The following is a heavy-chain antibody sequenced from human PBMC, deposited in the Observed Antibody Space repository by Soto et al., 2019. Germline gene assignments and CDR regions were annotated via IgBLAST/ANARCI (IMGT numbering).Heavy chain of an antibody. CDR3: TTDDPINRY. CDR2: IKSKTNCGKT. Sequence: EGSLRLSCAASGFPFSNAWMRWVRQDRGKGLEWVGRIKSKTNCGKTDYAAPVIGRFTISRDDSKNTLYLQMNSLKTEDTAVYYCTTDDPINRYWGQGTLVTVSS. V-gene: IGHV3-15*01. J-gene: IGHJ4*02. CDR1: GFPFSNAW.